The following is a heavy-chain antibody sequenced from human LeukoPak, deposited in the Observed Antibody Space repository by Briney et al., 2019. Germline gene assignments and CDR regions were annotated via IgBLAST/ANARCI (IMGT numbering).Heavy chain of an antibody. CDR1: GGTFSSYT. Sequence: SVKVSCKASGGTFSSYTISWVRQAPGQGLEWMGRIIPILGIANYAQKFQGRVTITADKSTSTAYMELSSLRSEDTAVNYCARVSVSYGYFDYWGQGTLVTVSS. D-gene: IGHD5-18*01. CDR2: IIPILGIA. J-gene: IGHJ4*02. V-gene: IGHV1-69*02. CDR3: ARVSVSYGYFDY.